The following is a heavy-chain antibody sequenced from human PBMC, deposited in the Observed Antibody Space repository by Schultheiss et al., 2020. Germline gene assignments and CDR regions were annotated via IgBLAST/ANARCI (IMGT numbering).Heavy chain of an antibody. J-gene: IGHJ6*02. V-gene: IGHV1-46*01. Sequence: ASVKVSFKASGSTFTSYYMHWVRQAPGQGLEWMGIINPSGGSTSYAQKFQGRVTMTRDTSTSTVYMELSSLRSEDTAVYYCARNGAQQQLAGGGVYGMDVWGQGTTVTFSS. CDR2: INPSGGST. CDR3: ARNGAQQQLAGGGVYGMDV. CDR1: GSTFTSYY. D-gene: IGHD6-13*01.